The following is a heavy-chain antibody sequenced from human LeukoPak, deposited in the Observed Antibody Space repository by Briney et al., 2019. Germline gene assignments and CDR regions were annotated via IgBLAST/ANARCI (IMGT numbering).Heavy chain of an antibody. D-gene: IGHD4/OR15-4a*01. CDR1: GXTFSTFP. CDR2: IIGSGADT. J-gene: IGHJ4*02. V-gene: IGHV3-23*01. CDR3: AKDFKCEL. Sequence: GGSLRLSCAASGXTFSTFPMTWVRQAPGKGLELVSVIIGSGADTYYADSVKGRFTISRDNSKNTLYLQMNSLRAEDTAVYYCAKDFKCELWGQGTRVTVSS.